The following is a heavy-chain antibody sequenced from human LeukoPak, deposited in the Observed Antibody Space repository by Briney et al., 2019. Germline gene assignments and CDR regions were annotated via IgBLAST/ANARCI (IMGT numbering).Heavy chain of an antibody. J-gene: IGHJ4*02. CDR3: ARGSGVHV. CDR1: GFTFRTHS. Sequence: GGSLRLACEASGFTFRTHSMNWVRQAPGKGLEWVSSITKSSSYVYYADSVKGRFTISRDNANNSLFLQMNNLGVDDTGVYYCARGSGVHVWGQGTLVIASS. CDR2: ITKSSSYV. D-gene: IGHD3-10*01. V-gene: IGHV3-21*04.